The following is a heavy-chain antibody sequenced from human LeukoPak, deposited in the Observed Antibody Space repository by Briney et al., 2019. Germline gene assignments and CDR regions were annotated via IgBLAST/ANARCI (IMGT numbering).Heavy chain of an antibody. CDR3: ARGMYYDILTGPYYFDY. CDR1: GGTFSSYA. J-gene: IGHJ4*02. V-gene: IGHV1-69*05. D-gene: IGHD3-9*01. CDR2: IFPIFGTA. Sequence: SVKVSCKASGGTFSSYAISWVRQAPGQGLEWMGGIFPIFGTANYAQKFQGRVTITTDESTSTAYMELSSLRSEDTAVYYCARGMYYDILTGPYYFDYWGQGTLVTVSS.